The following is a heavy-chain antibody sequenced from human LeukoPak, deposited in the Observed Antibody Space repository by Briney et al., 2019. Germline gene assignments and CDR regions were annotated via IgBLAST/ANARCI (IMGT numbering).Heavy chain of an antibody. Sequence: GGSLRLSCAASGFTVSSNYMSWVRQAPGKGLEWVSVIYSGGSTYYADSVKGRFTISRDNAKNSLYLQMNSLRAEDTAVYYCARVWYSSAPGGAFDIWGQGTMVTVSS. CDR2: IYSGGST. D-gene: IGHD6-19*01. CDR3: ARVWYSSAPGGAFDI. CDR1: GFTVSSNY. J-gene: IGHJ3*02. V-gene: IGHV3-66*01.